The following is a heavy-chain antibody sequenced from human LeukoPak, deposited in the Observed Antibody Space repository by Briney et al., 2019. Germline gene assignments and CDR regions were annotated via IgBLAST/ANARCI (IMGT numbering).Heavy chain of an antibody. V-gene: IGHV4-34*09. CDR1: GGSFSGYY. CDR3: ARDEVDYGERDSYYYGVDV. J-gene: IGHJ6*02. CDR2: INHSGST. D-gene: IGHD4-17*01. Sequence: SETLSLTCAVYGGSFSGYYWSWIRQPPGEGLEWIGEINHSGSTNYNPSLKSRGTISIDTSKNQFSLRLNSVTAADTAVYYCARDEVDYGERDSYYYGVDVWGQGTTVTVSS.